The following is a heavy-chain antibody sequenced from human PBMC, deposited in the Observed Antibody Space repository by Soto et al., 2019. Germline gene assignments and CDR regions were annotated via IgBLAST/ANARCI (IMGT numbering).Heavy chain of an antibody. D-gene: IGHD3-10*01. CDR1: GGSISSGGPY. CDR2: IYYSGST. CDR3: ARMTMVRGVISYYGMDV. J-gene: IGHJ6*02. Sequence: QVQLQESGPGLVKPSQTLSLTCTVSGGSISSGGPYWGWIRQHPGKGLEWIGYIYYSGSTYYKSSFKSRVTIPVDTSNNQFSLKLSYVTAAPTAVYYSARMTMVRGVISYYGMDVWGQGTTVTVSS. V-gene: IGHV4-31*03.